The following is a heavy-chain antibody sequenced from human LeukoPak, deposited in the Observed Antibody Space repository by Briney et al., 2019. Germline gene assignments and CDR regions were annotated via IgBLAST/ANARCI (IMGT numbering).Heavy chain of an antibody. CDR3: ARGSIVGATFDYFDY. Sequence: ASVKVSCKASGYTFTGYYMHWVRQAPGQGLEWMGWLNPDSGGTNYAQKFQGRVTMTRDTSISTAYMDLSRLRSDDTAVYYCARGSIVGATFDYFDYWGQGTLVTVSS. CDR1: GYTFTGYY. CDR2: LNPDSGGT. V-gene: IGHV1-2*02. J-gene: IGHJ4*02. D-gene: IGHD1-26*01.